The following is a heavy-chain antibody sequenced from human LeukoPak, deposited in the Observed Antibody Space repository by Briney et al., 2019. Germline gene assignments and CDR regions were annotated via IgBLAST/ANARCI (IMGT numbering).Heavy chain of an antibody. CDR2: IYSGGST. CDR3: AKDSHSWSRDY. CDR1: GFTVSSNY. J-gene: IGHJ4*02. V-gene: IGHV3-53*01. D-gene: IGHD6-13*01. Sequence: GGSLRLSCAASGFTVSSNYMSWVRQAPGKGLEWVSVIYSGGSTYYADSVKGRFTISRDNAKKSLYLEMNSLRAEDTAVYYCAKDSHSWSRDYWGQGTLVTVSS.